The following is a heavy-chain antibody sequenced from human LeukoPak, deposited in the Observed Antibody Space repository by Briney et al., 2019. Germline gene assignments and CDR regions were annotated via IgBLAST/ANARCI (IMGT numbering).Heavy chain of an antibody. CDR3: ARVEEAAAGNWFDP. D-gene: IGHD6-13*01. J-gene: IGHJ5*02. CDR1: GYTFTSYG. Sequence: ASVNVSCKASGYTFTSYGISWVRQAPGQGLEWMGWISAYNGNTNYAQKLQGRVTMTTDTSTSTAYMELRSLRSDDTAVYYCARVEEAAAGNWFDPWGQGTLVTVSS. CDR2: ISAYNGNT. V-gene: IGHV1-18*01.